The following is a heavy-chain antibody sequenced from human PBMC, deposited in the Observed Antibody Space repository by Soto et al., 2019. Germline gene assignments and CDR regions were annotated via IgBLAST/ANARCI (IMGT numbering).Heavy chain of an antibody. CDR2: IKSKTDGGTT. V-gene: IGHV3-15*01. CDR3: TTRRGYSYGYGYYYYYGMDV. Sequence: PVGSLRLSCAASGFTFSNAWMSWVRQAPGKGLEWVGRIKSKTDGGTTDYAAPVKGRFTISRDDSKNTLYLQMNSLKTEDTAVYYCTTRRGYSYGYGYYYYYGMDVWGQGTTVTVSS. J-gene: IGHJ6*02. CDR1: GFTFSNAW. D-gene: IGHD5-18*01.